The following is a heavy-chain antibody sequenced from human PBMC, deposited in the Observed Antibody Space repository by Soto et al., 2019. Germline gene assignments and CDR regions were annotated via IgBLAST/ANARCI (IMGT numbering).Heavy chain of an antibody. D-gene: IGHD6-6*01. CDR2: ISYDGSNK. J-gene: IGHJ3*02. Sequence: PGGTLRLSCAASGFTFSSYGMHWVRQAPGKGLEWVAVISYDGSNKYYADSVKGRFTISRDNSKNTLYLQMNSLRAEDMAVYYCAKAFEYSSKHDAFDIWGQGTMVTVSS. CDR1: GFTFSSYG. V-gene: IGHV3-30*18. CDR3: AKAFEYSSKHDAFDI.